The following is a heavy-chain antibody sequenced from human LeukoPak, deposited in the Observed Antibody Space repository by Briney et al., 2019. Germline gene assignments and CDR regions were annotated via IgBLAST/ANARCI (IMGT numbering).Heavy chain of an antibody. CDR3: TRLISRGSDYNYVDD. Sequence: GESLKISCKGSGYRFTNYHIGWVRQLPGKGLEWMGIIYPADSDTRYRPTFRGQVTISVDKSINTAYLQWSSLKASDTAMYYCTRLISRGSDYNYVDDWGQGTLITVSS. CDR1: GYRFTNYH. V-gene: IGHV5-51*01. CDR2: IYPADSDT. D-gene: IGHD5-24*01. J-gene: IGHJ4*02.